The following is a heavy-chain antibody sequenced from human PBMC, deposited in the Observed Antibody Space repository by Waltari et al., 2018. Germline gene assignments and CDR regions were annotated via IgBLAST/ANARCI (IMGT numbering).Heavy chain of an antibody. Sequence: QVQLVQSGAEVKKPGASVKVSCKATGYTFTDYYMHWARQAPEQGLEWMGRMNPDTGGTDYAQKFQGRVTMTRDTSITTAYMELSSLGSDDMAVYYCVKGVHENSGSLKSFHHWGQGTPVTVSS. V-gene: IGHV1-2*06. CDR2: MNPDTGGT. D-gene: IGHD3-22*01. CDR3: VKGVHENSGSLKSFHH. J-gene: IGHJ1*01. CDR1: GYTFTDYY.